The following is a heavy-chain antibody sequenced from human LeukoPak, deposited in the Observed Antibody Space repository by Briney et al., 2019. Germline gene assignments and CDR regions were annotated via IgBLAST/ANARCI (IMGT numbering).Heavy chain of an antibody. CDR1: GYTFTDHY. Sequence: ASVKVSCKASGYTFTDHYMHWVRQAPGQGLEWMGWINPNSGGTNYAQKFQGRVTMTRDTSISTAYMELSRLRSDDTAVYYCARDKHSPTGHIPPGFDPWGQGTLVTVSS. V-gene: IGHV1-2*02. J-gene: IGHJ5*02. D-gene: IGHD1-1*01. CDR3: ARDKHSPTGHIPPGFDP. CDR2: INPNSGGT.